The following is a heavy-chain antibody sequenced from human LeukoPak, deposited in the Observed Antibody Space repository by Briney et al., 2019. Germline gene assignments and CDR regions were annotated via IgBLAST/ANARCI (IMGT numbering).Heavy chain of an antibody. CDR3: ARGYSYGGSYFDY. CDR1: GGSISSSRYY. CDR2: IYYSGTT. J-gene: IGHJ4*02. Sequence: PSETLSLTCTVSGGSISSSRYYWGWIRQPPGKGLEWLGTIYYSGTTYYNPSLTGRVTISVDASKNQFSLKLSSVTAADTAVYYCARGYSYGGSYFDYWGQGTLVTVSS. V-gene: IGHV4-39*01. D-gene: IGHD5-18*01.